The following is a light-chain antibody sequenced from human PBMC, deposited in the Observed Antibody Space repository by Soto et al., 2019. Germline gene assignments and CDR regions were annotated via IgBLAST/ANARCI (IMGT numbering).Light chain of an antibody. CDR3: QQSYYTPLT. CDR2: AAS. CDR1: QSIGSY. V-gene: IGKV1-39*01. J-gene: IGKJ4*01. Sequence: DIQMTQSPSSLSASVGARVTITCRASQSIGSYLNWYQQAPGRAPKFLISAASSLQSGVPSRFSGSGSGTDCSLTISSLQPEDVATYFCQQSYYTPLTLGGGTKVDIK.